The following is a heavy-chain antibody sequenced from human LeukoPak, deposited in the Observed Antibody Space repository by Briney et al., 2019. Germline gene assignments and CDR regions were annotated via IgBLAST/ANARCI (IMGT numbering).Heavy chain of an antibody. D-gene: IGHD3-3*01. CDR3: ARLLYYDFWSGYYL. Sequence: GASLQISCKGSGYTFTNYWIGWVRQLPGKGLEWMGIIYPGDSDTTYSPSFQGQVTISADKSISTAYLQWSSLKASDTAMYYCARLLYYDFWSGYYLWGQGTLVTVSS. CDR1: GYTFTNYW. J-gene: IGHJ4*02. V-gene: IGHV5-51*01. CDR2: IYPGDSDT.